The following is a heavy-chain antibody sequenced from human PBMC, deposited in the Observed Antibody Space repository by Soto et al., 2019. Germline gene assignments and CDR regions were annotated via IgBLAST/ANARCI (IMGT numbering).Heavy chain of an antibody. CDR3: AKDLRAARLTGGGMYYYGMDV. V-gene: IGHV3-30*18. D-gene: IGHD6-6*01. J-gene: IGHJ6*02. CDR1: GFTFSSYG. CDR2: ISYDGSNK. Sequence: ESGGGVVQPGRSLRLSCAASGFTFSSYGMHWVRQAPGKGLEWVAVISYDGSNKYYADSVKGRFTISRDNSKNTLYLQMNSLRAEDTAVYYCAKDLRAARLTGGGMYYYGMDVWGQGTTVTVSS.